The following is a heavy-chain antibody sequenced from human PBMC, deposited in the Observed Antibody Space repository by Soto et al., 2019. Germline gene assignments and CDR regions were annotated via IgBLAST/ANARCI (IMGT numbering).Heavy chain of an antibody. CDR3: ASGPLYYYNSSGYYYSPTSWFDP. CDR1: GYTFTSYA. CDR2: INAGNGNT. D-gene: IGHD3-22*01. J-gene: IGHJ5*02. Sequence: ASVKVSCKASGYTFTSYAMHWVRQAPGQRLEWMGWINAGNGNTKYSQKFQGRVTITRDTSASTAYMELSSLRSEDTAVYYRASGPLYYYNSSGYYYSPTSWFDPWGQGTLVTVSS. V-gene: IGHV1-3*01.